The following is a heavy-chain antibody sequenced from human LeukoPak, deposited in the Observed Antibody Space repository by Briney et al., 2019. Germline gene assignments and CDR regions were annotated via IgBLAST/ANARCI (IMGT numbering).Heavy chain of an antibody. CDR3: ARGFDI. CDR2: IDSDGSST. J-gene: IGHJ3*02. V-gene: IGHV3-74*01. CDR1: GLSFNSYW. Sequence: GGSLRLSCAASGLSFNSYWMRWVRQAPGKGLVWLSRIDSDGSSTSYADSVKGRFTISRDNARNMLYLQMNSLRAEDTAVYYCARGFDIWGQGTMVTVSS.